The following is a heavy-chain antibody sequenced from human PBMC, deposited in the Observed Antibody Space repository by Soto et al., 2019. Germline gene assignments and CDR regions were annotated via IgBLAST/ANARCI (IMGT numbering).Heavy chain of an antibody. CDR2: IIPIFGTA. J-gene: IGHJ6*02. CDR1: GGTFSSYA. Sequence: GASVKVSCKASGGTFSSYAISWVRQAPRQGLEWMGGIIPIFGTANYAQKFQGRVTITADESTSTAYMELSSLRSEDTAVYYCARDYYDSSGYSYYYYGMDVWGQGTTVTVSS. CDR3: ARDYYDSSGYSYYYYGMDV. V-gene: IGHV1-69*13. D-gene: IGHD3-22*01.